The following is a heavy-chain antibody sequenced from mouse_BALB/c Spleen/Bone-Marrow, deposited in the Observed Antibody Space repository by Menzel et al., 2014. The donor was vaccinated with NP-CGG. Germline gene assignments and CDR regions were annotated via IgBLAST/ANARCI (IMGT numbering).Heavy chain of an antibody. CDR3: VRNYYGYDGYFDY. V-gene: IGHV5-9-2*01. CDR1: GFSFNSYG. CDR2: ITNGGNYT. D-gene: IGHD2-2*01. Sequence: LQQSGGGLVKPGGSLKPSCTASGFSFNSYGMSWVRQTPEKRLEWVATITNGGNYTYYPDSVKGRFTISRDNVKNNLYLQMRSLRSEDTALYYCVRNYYGYDGYFDYWGQGTTLTVSS. J-gene: IGHJ2*01.